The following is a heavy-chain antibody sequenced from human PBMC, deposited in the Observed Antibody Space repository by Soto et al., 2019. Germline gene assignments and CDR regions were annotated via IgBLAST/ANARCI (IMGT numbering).Heavy chain of an antibody. Sequence: QVQLVQSGAEVKKPGASVKVSCKASGYTFTSYDINWVRQATGQGLEWMGWMNPNSGNTGYAQKFQGRVPMTRNTSISTACVELSSLRSEDTAVYYCARGDIVVVPAATGTPWFDPWGQGTLVTVSS. V-gene: IGHV1-8*01. CDR1: GYTFTSYD. J-gene: IGHJ5*02. CDR2: MNPNSGNT. CDR3: ARGDIVVVPAATGTPWFDP. D-gene: IGHD2-2*01.